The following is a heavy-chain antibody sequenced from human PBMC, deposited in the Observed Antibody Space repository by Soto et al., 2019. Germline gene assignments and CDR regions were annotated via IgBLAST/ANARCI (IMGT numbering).Heavy chain of an antibody. D-gene: IGHD4-4*01. CDR3: GTYGDYSNYEVYYYGMDV. Sequence: QVQLVQSGAEVKKPVSSVKVSCKASGGTFSSYAISWVRQAPGQGLEWMGGIIPIFGTANYAQKFQGRVTITADESTSTAYMELSSLRSEDTAVYYCGTYGDYSNYEVYYYGMDVWGQGTTVTVSS. CDR1: GGTFSSYA. V-gene: IGHV1-69*01. J-gene: IGHJ6*02. CDR2: IIPIFGTA.